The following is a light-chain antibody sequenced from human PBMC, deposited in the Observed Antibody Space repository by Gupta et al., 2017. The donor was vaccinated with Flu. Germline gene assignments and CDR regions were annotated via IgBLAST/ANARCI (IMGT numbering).Light chain of an antibody. CDR3: VSCDTSRSAGV. V-gene: IGLV1-51*02. J-gene: IGLJ2*01. CDR1: NTNIGNYY. Sequence: RLTISCAGGNTNIGNYYVSWYQQLPGTPPKLLIYENNHRPSEVPARFSGSKSGTSATLDITELQAGDEADYYCVSCDTSRSAGVFGGGTKLTVL. CDR2: ENN.